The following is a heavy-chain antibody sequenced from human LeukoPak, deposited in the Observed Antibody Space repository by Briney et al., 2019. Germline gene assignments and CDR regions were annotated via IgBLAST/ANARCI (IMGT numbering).Heavy chain of an antibody. V-gene: IGHV3-23*01. CDR3: TRGHFGSDV. CDR2: ISSTSSST. D-gene: IGHD3-16*01. J-gene: IGHJ6*02. Sequence: GGSLRLSCAASGFTFGDHAMPWVRQAPGKGLEWVSAISSTSSSTYYADSVKSRFTISRDSSKNTLYLQMNSLRAEDTGIYYCTRGHFGSDVWGQGTTVPVSS. CDR1: GFTFGDHA.